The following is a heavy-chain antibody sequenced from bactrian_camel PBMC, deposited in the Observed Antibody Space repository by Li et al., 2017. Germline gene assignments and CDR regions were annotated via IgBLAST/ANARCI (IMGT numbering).Heavy chain of an antibody. V-gene: IGHV3-1*01. D-gene: IGHD4*01. Sequence: DVQLVESGGGLVQPGESLRLSCAASGFPFEDFAMGWIRQAPGKGLEWVSDINSSGRSTNYADSVKGRFTISKDNAKNTLYLQMNSLKPEDTATYYCASDRPQYSDYESICGGDFGYWGQGTQVTVS. CDR2: INSSGRST. J-gene: IGHJ6*01. CDR3: ASDRPQYSDYESICGGDFGY. CDR1: GFPFEDFA.